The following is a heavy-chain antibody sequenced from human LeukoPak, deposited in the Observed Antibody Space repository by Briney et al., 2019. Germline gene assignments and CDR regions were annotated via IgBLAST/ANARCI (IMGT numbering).Heavy chain of an antibody. CDR1: GGSISSSSYY. V-gene: IGHV4-39*01. D-gene: IGHD3-22*01. Sequence: PSETLSLTCTVSGGSISSSSYYWGWIRQPPGKGLERIGRIYYSGSTYYNPSLKSRVTISVDTSKNQFALKLSSVTAADTAVYYCARRVRYYDSSGYPNYYFDYWGQGTLGTVSS. CDR3: ARRVRYYDSSGYPNYYFDY. J-gene: IGHJ4*02. CDR2: IYYSGST.